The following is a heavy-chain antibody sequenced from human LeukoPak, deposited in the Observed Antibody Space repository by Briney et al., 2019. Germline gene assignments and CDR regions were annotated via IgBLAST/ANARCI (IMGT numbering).Heavy chain of an antibody. Sequence: PGGSLRLSCAASGFTFSSYGIHWVRQAPGRGVELVAVISYDGTNKYYADSVKGRFTISRDNSKNSLYLQMDSLRAEDTAVYYCAKDGRNYYDWKYYFDFWGQGTLVTVSS. D-gene: IGHD3-22*01. CDR2: ISYDGTNK. V-gene: IGHV3-30*18. CDR1: GFTFSSYG. J-gene: IGHJ4*02. CDR3: AKDGRNYYDWKYYFDF.